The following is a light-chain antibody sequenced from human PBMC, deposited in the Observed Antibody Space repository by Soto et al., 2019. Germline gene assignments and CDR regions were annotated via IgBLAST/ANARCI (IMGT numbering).Light chain of an antibody. Sequence: EIFLTQSPGALSLSLWEIATLSCRASQSVSSSDLAWYHQKPCQAPRLLIYGASTRATGIPARFSGSGSGTEFTLTISSLQSEDFAVYYCQQYNNWPPWTFGQGTKVDI. CDR3: QQYNNWPPWT. CDR1: QSVSSSD. CDR2: GAS. J-gene: IGKJ1*01. V-gene: IGKV3-15*01.